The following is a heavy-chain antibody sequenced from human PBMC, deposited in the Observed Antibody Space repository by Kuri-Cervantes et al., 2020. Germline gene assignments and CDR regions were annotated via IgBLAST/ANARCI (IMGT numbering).Heavy chain of an antibody. V-gene: IGHV1-18*01. Sequence: ASVKVSCKASGYTFTSYGISWVRQAPGQGLEWMGWISAYNGNTNYAQKLQGRVTMTTDTSTSTAYMELSSLRSEDTAVYYCARVGSGWYPFDYWGQGTLVTVSS. CDR1: GYTFTSYG. CDR2: ISAYNGNT. J-gene: IGHJ4*02. CDR3: ARVGSGWYPFDY. D-gene: IGHD6-19*01.